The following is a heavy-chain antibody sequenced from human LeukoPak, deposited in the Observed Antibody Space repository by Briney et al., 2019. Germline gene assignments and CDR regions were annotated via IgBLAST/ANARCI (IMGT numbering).Heavy chain of an antibody. D-gene: IGHD4-17*01. J-gene: IGHJ3*02. CDR3: ARESTTRMAFDI. Sequence: YDMHWVRQATGKGLEWVSAIGTAGDTYYPGSVKGRFTISRENAKNSLYLQMNSLRAGDTAVYYCARESTTRMAFDIWGQGAMVTVSS. CDR2: IGTAGDT. V-gene: IGHV3-13*01. CDR1: YD.